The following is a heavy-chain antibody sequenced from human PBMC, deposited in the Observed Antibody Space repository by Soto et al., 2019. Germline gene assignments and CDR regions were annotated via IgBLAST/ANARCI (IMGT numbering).Heavy chain of an antibody. D-gene: IGHD5-12*01. Sequence: ASVKVSCKASGYTFTGYYMHWVRQAPGQGLEWMGWINPNSGGTNYAQKFQGWVTMTRDTSISTAYMELSRLRSDDTAVYYCARAAGGVATTFDYWGQGTLVTVSS. V-gene: IGHV1-2*04. CDR3: ARAAGGVATTFDY. CDR1: GYTFTGYY. J-gene: IGHJ4*02. CDR2: INPNSGGT.